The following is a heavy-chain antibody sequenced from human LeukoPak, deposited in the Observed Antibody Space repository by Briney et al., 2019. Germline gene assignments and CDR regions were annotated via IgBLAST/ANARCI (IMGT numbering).Heavy chain of an antibody. CDR3: ARVTYYYGSGSYEFYYFDY. CDR2: IYYSGST. J-gene: IGHJ4*02. V-gene: IGHV4-59*12. Sequence: PSETLSLTCTVSGGSISSYYWSWIRQPPGKGLEWIGYIYYSGSTNYNASLKRRVTISVETCKNQFSLKLSSVTAAYTAVYYCARVTYYYGSGSYEFYYFDYWGQGTLVTVSS. CDR1: GGSISSYY. D-gene: IGHD3-10*01.